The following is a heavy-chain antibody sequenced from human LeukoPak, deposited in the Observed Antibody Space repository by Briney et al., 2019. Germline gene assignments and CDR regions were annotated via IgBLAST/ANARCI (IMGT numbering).Heavy chain of an antibody. D-gene: IGHD6-13*01. J-gene: IGHJ4*02. Sequence: SETLSLTCSVSGGSSSSTNYYWGWVRQPPGKGLEWIGSMYYGGSTYNNPSLKSRVTISVEMSKNQSSPQVRSVTAADTAVYYCTRGNSIAAGANWGQGTLVTVSS. CDR2: MYYGGST. CDR3: TRGNSIAAGAN. V-gene: IGHV4-39*07. CDR1: GGSSSSTNYY.